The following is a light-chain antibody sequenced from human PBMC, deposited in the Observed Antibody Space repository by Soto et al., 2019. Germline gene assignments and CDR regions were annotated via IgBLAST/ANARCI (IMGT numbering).Light chain of an antibody. Sequence: IMMTQSPATLSVSLGERATLSCRAGQTIYSNVAWYQQRPGQAPRLLIYRASTRATGVPARFSGSGSGTEFTLTISSLQSEDFAIYYCQQYQNLWTFGQETKVEIK. CDR3: QQYQNLWT. CDR1: QTIYSN. CDR2: RAS. J-gene: IGKJ1*01. V-gene: IGKV3-15*01.